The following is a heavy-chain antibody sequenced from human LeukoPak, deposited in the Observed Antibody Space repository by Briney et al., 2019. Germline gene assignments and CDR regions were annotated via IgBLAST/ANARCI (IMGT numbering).Heavy chain of an antibody. D-gene: IGHD3-3*01. CDR1: GITFDDYA. CDR2: ISGDGGST. CDR3: AKGFSVLASNHYYYYYGMDV. J-gene: IGHJ6*02. Sequence: GGSLTLSCAPSGITFDDYAIHWVRQAPGKGLEWVSLISGDGGSTYYADSVKGRFTISRDNSKNSLNLQMNSLRTEDTALYYCAKGFSVLASNHYYYYYGMDVWGQGTTVTVSS. V-gene: IGHV3-43*02.